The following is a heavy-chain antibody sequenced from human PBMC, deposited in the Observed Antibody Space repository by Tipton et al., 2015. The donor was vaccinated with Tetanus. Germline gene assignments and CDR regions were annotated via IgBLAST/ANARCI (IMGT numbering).Heavy chain of an antibody. D-gene: IGHD1-26*01. Sequence: TLSLTCTVSGGSIRGGTFYWGWIHQPPGKGLEWIGSIYESGDTYYIPSLKSRVTISVDTSKNQFSLNLNSMAAADTGVYYCARDQARGARGWNYFDYWGQGTLVTVSS. CDR2: IYESGDT. CDR1: GGSIRGGTFY. V-gene: IGHV4-39*02. J-gene: IGHJ4*02. CDR3: ARDQARGARGWNYFDY.